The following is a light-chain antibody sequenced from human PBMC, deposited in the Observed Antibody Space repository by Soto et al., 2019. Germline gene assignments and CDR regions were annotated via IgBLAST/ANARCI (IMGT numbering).Light chain of an antibody. CDR1: QSVSSN. J-gene: IGKJ4*01. V-gene: IGKV3-15*01. CDR3: QQYNDWPLT. Sequence: EIGMTQSPATLSVSPGERATLSCRASQSVSSNLAWYQQKRGQAPRLLIYGASTRATGIPARFSGSGSGTEFTLTISNLQSEDFAVYYCQQYNDWPLTFGGGTKVEIK. CDR2: GAS.